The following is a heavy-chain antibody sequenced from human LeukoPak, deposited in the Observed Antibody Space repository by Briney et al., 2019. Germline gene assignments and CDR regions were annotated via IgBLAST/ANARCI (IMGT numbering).Heavy chain of an antibody. Sequence: SETLSLTCTVSGGSISSSSYYWGWIRQPPGKGLEWIGSIYYSGSTYYNPSLKSRVTISADTSKNQFSLKLSSVTAADTAVYYCARLSGWYRYWYFDLWGRGTLVTVSS. J-gene: IGHJ2*01. CDR2: IYYSGST. CDR3: ARLSGWYRYWYFDL. V-gene: IGHV4-39*01. CDR1: GGSISSSSYY. D-gene: IGHD6-19*01.